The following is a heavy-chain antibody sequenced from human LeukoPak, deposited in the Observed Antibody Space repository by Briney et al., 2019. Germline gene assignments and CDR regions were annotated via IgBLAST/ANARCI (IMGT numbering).Heavy chain of an antibody. J-gene: IGHJ4*02. CDR3: ASYDSSGYYYDY. Sequence: TSETLSLSCTVSGGSISSYYWSWIRQPAGKGLEWIGRIYTSGSTNYNPSLKSRVTMSVDTSKNQFSLKLSSVTAADTAVYYCASYDSSGYYYDYWGQGTLVTVSS. CDR2: IYTSGST. D-gene: IGHD3-22*01. V-gene: IGHV4-4*07. CDR1: GGSISSYY.